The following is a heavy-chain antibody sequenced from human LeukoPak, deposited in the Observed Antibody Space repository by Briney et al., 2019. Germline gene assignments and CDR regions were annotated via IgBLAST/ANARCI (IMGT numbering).Heavy chain of an antibody. Sequence: GALRLSCAASGFTFSDYYMSWIRQAPGKGLEWVSYISSSSSYTNYADSVKGRFTISRDNAKNSLYLQMNSLRAEGTAVYYCARGAHYYGSGSNWGQGTLVTVSS. CDR3: ARGAHYYGSGSN. CDR2: ISSSSSYT. D-gene: IGHD3-10*01. J-gene: IGHJ4*02. CDR1: GFTFSDYY. V-gene: IGHV3-11*05.